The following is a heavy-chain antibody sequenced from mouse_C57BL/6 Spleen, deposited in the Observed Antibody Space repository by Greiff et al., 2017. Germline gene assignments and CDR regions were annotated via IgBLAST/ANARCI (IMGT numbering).Heavy chain of an antibody. J-gene: IGHJ2*01. V-gene: IGHV5-6*02. D-gene: IGHD1-1*01. CDR2: ISSGGSYT. Sequence: DVKLVESGGDLVKPGGSLKLSCAASGFTFSSYGMSWVRQTPDKRLEWVATISSGGSYTYYPDSVKGRFTISRDNAKNTLYLQMSSLKSEDTAMYYCARQGVTTVVEDYWGQGTTLTVSS. CDR1: GFTFSSYG. CDR3: ARQGVTTVVEDY.